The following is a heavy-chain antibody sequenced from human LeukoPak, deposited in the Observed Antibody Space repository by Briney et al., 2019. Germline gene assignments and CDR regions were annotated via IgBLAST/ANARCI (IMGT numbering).Heavy chain of an antibody. D-gene: IGHD4-17*01. CDR2: IYTSGST. CDR3: ARARVTPFSIGWYFDL. J-gene: IGHJ2*01. CDR1: GGSISSYY. Sequence: SETLSLTCTVSGGSISSYYWSWIRQPAGKGLEWIGRIYTSGSTNYNPSLKSRVTMSVDTSKNQFSLKLSSVTAADTAVYYCARARVTPFSIGWYFDLWGRGTLVTVSS. V-gene: IGHV4-4*07.